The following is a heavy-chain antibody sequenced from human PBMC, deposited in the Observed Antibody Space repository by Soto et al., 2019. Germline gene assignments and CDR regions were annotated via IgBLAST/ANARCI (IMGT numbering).Heavy chain of an antibody. CDR3: ARDGGSGLSWFDP. D-gene: IGHD6-19*01. CDR2: ISSSSAYI. Sequence: GSLRLSCAATGLTFNTYNMNWVRQAPGKGLGWVSSISSSSAYIYYADSVKGRFTISRDNAKNLLFLQMNSLRAEDTAVYYCARDGGSGLSWFDPWGQGT. J-gene: IGHJ5*02. CDR1: GLTFNTYN. V-gene: IGHV3-21*01.